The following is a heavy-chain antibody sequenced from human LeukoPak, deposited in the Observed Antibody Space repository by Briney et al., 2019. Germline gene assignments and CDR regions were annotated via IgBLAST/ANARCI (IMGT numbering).Heavy chain of an antibody. J-gene: IGHJ4*02. V-gene: IGHV4-39*07. CDR3: ARETYYYDSSGYYYPPEYFDY. Sequence: SETLSLTCTVSGGSISSSSYYWGWIRQPPGKGLEWIGSIYYSGSTYYNPSLKSRVTISVDTSKNQFSLKLSSVTAADTAVYYCARETYYYDSSGYYYPPEYFDYWGQGTLVTVSS. CDR1: GGSISSSSYY. CDR2: IYYSGST. D-gene: IGHD3-22*01.